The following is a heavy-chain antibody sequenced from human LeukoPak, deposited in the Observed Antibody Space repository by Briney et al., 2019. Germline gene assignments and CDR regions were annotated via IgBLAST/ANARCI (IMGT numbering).Heavy chain of an antibody. Sequence: SETLSLTCTVSRGSISLYHWSWIRQPPGKGLEWIGHIYYSGSTNYNPSLKSRVTISIDTSKNQFSLKLSSVTAADTAVYYCAGGDFSGGYCYDYWGQGTLVTVSS. CDR2: IYYSGST. J-gene: IGHJ4*02. D-gene: IGHD2-15*01. V-gene: IGHV4-59*01. CDR3: AGGDFSGGYCYDY. CDR1: RGSISLYH.